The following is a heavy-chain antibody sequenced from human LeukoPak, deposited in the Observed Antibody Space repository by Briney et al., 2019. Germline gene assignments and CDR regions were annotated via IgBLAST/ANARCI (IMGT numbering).Heavy chain of an antibody. D-gene: IGHD5-24*01. CDR3: TRVGYIDEGIDY. Sequence: GGSLRLSCAASGFTFSSHSMNWVRQAPGKGLEWVSYISSSSTIIHYADSVKGRFTISRDNAKNSLYLQMNSLRAEDTAIYYCTRVGYIDEGIDYWGQGTLVTVSS. V-gene: IGHV3-48*04. CDR2: ISSSSTII. CDR1: GFTFSSHS. J-gene: IGHJ4*02.